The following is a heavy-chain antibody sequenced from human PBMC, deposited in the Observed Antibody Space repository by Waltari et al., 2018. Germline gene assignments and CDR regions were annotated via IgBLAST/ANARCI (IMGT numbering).Heavy chain of an antibody. V-gene: IGHV3-74*01. CDR3: ARDLDWVLFDS. CDR1: GFSFSNYW. Sequence: EVQLVESGGDLVQPGGSLGLSCAAAGFSFSNYWRHWVRQAPGKGLVWVSRIKYDGSTRAYADSVKGRFTISRDNARNTLFLQMSGLRAEDTAVYYCARDLDWVLFDSWGQGTLVTVSS. CDR2: IKYDGSTR. D-gene: IGHD3-9*01. J-gene: IGHJ4*02.